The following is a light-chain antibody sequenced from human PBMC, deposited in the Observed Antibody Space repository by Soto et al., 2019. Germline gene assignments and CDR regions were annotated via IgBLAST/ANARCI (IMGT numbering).Light chain of an antibody. Sequence: QSALTQPRSVSGSPGQSVTISCTGTSSDVGGYNFVTWYQRHPGKAPKIMIYDVNRRPSGVPDRFSGSKSGNTASLTISGLQAEDEADYYCCSYAGSYSYVVFGGGTKLTVL. V-gene: IGLV2-11*01. CDR1: SSDVGGYNF. CDR2: DVN. CDR3: CSYAGSYSYVV. J-gene: IGLJ2*01.